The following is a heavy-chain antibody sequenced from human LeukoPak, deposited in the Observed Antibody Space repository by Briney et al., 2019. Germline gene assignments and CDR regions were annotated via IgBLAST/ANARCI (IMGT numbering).Heavy chain of an antibody. CDR1: GYTFTDYC. V-gene: IGHV1-2*07. Sequence: ASVKVSCKASGYTFTDYCVHWVRQAPGQGLEWMGWIIPSSGGANYSHNFQGRVTMTRDTSIATAYMELSRLRSDDTAVYYCARDENPYYYYGMDVWGQGTTVTVSS. J-gene: IGHJ6*02. CDR3: ARDENPYYYYGMDV. CDR2: IIPSSGGA.